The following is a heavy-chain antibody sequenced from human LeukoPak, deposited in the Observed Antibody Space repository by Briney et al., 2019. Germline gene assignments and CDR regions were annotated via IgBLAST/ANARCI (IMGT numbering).Heavy chain of an antibody. V-gene: IGHV4-4*07. Sequence: PSETLSLTCTVSXGXXXXYYWXXXXXXAGXXLEWIGRIYTSXXXNYNPSLXSRXTMSVDTSKNQFSLKLSSVTAADTAVYYCARHGYSSLRLHYYYGMDVWGQGTTVTVSS. CDR3: ARHGYSSLRLHYYYGMDV. D-gene: IGHD6-13*01. J-gene: IGHJ6*02. CDR1: XGXXXXYY. CDR2: IYTSXXX.